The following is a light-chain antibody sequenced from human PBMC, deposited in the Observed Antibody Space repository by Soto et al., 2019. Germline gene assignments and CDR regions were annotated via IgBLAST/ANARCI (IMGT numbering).Light chain of an antibody. CDR2: GAS. V-gene: IGKV3-20*01. Sequence: EIVLTQSPGNLSLSPGERATLSCRASQTVSRDYLAWYHQKPGQSPRLLIYGASSRSTGIPDRFSGSGSGTCFTLTISRLEPEDFAVYYCQQYGGSITFGQGTRLEIK. CDR3: QQYGGSIT. J-gene: IGKJ5*01. CDR1: QTVSRDY.